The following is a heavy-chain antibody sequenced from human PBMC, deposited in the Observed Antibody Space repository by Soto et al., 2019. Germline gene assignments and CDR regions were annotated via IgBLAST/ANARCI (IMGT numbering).Heavy chain of an antibody. CDR1: GGSFSGYY. CDR3: ARAVYTPRYFDCLLWFDY. Sequence: SETLSLTCAVYGGSFSGYYWSWIRQPPGKGLEWIGEINHSGSTNYNPSLKSRVTISVDTSKNQFSLKLSSVTAADTAVYYCARAVYTPRYFDCLLWFDYWGQGTLVTASS. D-gene: IGHD3-9*01. CDR2: INHSGST. J-gene: IGHJ4*02. V-gene: IGHV4-34*01.